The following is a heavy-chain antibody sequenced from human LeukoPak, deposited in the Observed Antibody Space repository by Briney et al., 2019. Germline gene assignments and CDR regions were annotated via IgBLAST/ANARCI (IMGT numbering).Heavy chain of an antibody. J-gene: IGHJ4*02. CDR1: GYTFTSYA. CDR3: ARVEEVGASDY. V-gene: IGHV1-3*01. D-gene: IGHD1-26*01. CDR2: INAGNGNT. Sequence: ASVKVSCKASGYTFTSYAMHWVRQAPGQRLEWMGWINAGNGNTKYSQKFQGRVTMTRDTSTSTVYMELSSLRSEDTAVYYCARVEEVGASDYWGQGTLVTVSS.